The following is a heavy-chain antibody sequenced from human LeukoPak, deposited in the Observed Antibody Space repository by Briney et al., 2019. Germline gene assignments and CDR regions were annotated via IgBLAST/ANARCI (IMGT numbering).Heavy chain of an antibody. Sequence: SETLSLTCTVSGGSISSYYWSWIRQPPGKGLEWIGYIYYSGSTNYNPSFKSRVTISVDTSKNQFSLKLSSVTAAETAVYYCARGRYGSSWYRLYYYYYMDVWGKGTTVTISS. CDR2: IYYSGST. J-gene: IGHJ6*03. CDR3: ARGRYGSSWYRLYYYYYMDV. V-gene: IGHV4-59*01. D-gene: IGHD6-13*01. CDR1: GGSISSYY.